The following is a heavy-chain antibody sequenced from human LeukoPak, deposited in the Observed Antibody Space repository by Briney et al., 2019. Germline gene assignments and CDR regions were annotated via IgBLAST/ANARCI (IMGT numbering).Heavy chain of an antibody. CDR3: ARHHATSNCFDP. J-gene: IGHJ5*02. CDR1: GDAISSGIYY. V-gene: IGHV4-39*01. Sequence: TSETLSLTRTLSGDAISSGIYYWDWVRQAPGKGLEWIGNIYHSGITYYTPSFESRVTMTVDTSRNQFSLKLNSLTAADTAVYFCARHHATSNCFDPWGQGILVTVSS. CDR2: IYHSGIT.